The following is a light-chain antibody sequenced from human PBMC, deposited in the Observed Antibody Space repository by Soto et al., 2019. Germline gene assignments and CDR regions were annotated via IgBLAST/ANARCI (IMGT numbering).Light chain of an antibody. CDR2: KAS. CDR3: QQYKSRWT. J-gene: IGKJ1*01. CDR1: QSISSW. Sequence: DIQMPQSPSTLSASVGDRVTITCRASQSISSWLAWYQQKPWKAPKLLIYKASSLESGVPSRFSGSGSGTEFTFTSRSLQPDDFATYYCQQYKSRWTFGRGPKVEI. V-gene: IGKV1-5*03.